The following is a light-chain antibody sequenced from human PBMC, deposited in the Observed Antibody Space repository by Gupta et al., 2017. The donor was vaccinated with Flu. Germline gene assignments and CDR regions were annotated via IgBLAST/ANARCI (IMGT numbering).Light chain of an antibody. V-gene: IGKV1-5*03. J-gene: IGKJ1*01. CDR1: QSISSW. Sequence: DVQMTQSPSTVSASVGDRVTITCRTSQSISSWLAWYQQKPGKAPKLLIYKASSLESGVPSRFSGSGSGTDFTLTISNLQPDDFATYYCRKYNDYLRAFGQGTKVEIK. CDR3: RKYNDYLRA. CDR2: KAS.